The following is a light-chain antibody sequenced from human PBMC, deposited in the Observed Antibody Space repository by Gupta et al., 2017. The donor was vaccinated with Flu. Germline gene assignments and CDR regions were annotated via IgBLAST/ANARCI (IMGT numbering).Light chain of an antibody. CDR2: AAS. CDR3: QQTYTTPRT. V-gene: IGKV1-39*01. CDR1: QSISNY. J-gene: IGKJ1*01. Sequence: DIKMTQSPSSLSASVGDRVTVTCRASQSISNYLNWYQQKPGKAPNLLIYAASNLQSGVPSRFSGSGSGTDYTLTISSLQPEDLATYYCQQTYTTPRTFGQGTKVEIK.